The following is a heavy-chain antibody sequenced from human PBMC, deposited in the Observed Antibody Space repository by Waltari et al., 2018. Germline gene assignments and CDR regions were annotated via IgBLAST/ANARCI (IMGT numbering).Heavy chain of an antibody. CDR3: AARYCSGGSCYVGFQH. D-gene: IGHD2-15*01. CDR1: GYTLTEFS. Sequence: QVQLVQSGAEVKKPGASVKVSCKVSGYTLTEFSMHWVRQAPGKGLEWMGGFDPEDGETIYAQKFQGRVTMTEDTSTDTAYMELSSLRSEDTAVYYCAARYCSGGSCYVGFQHWGQGTLVTVSS. J-gene: IGHJ1*01. V-gene: IGHV1-24*01. CDR2: FDPEDGET.